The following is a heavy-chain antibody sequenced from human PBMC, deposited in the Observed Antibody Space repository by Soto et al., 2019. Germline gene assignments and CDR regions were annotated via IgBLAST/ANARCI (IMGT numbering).Heavy chain of an antibody. J-gene: IGHJ4*02. CDR3: AMTGHTRGWSYFDA. V-gene: IGHV1-46*01. Sequence: GASEKLASTASGSTLTSQYMHWVRQAPVQGLEWMGIINPSGGSTSYAQKVKGRVTMTRDTSTRPVNTELSSLRSEDTAVQCCAMTGHTRGWSYFDATSQGTL. CDR1: GSTLTSQY. D-gene: IGHD5-12*01. CDR2: INPSGGST.